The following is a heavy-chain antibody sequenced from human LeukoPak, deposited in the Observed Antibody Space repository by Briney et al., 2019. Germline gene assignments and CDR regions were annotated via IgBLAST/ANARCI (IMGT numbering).Heavy chain of an antibody. Sequence: KSGGSLRLSCAASGFTFSSYSMNWVRQAPGKGLEWVSSISSSSSYIYYADSVKGRFTISRDNAKNSLYLQMNSLRAEDTAVYYCARDSVLRPARNLMIVVVMDYWGQGTLVTVSS. CDR3: ARDSVLRPARNLMIVVVMDY. CDR1: GFTFSSYS. V-gene: IGHV3-21*01. CDR2: ISSSSSYI. J-gene: IGHJ4*02. D-gene: IGHD3-22*01.